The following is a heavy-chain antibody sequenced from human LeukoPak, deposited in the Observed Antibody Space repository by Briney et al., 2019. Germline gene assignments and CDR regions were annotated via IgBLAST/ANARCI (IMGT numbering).Heavy chain of an antibody. V-gene: IGHV3-48*03. J-gene: IGHJ2*01. CDR3: ARWTRVRITSLWYCDL. D-gene: IGHD2-15*01. CDR1: GIIFSNYE. CDR2: ISSSGSST. Sequence: GGSLRLSCAASGIIFSNYEMNWVSQAPGKGLEWVSYISSSGSSTYYADSVKGRFTISRDNAKNSLYLQMNSLRAEDTAVYYCARWTRVRITSLWYCDLWGRGDLVTVSS.